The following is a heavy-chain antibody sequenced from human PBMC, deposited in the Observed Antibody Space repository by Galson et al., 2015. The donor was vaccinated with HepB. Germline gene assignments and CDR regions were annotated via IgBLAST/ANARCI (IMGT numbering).Heavy chain of an antibody. CDR3: ARFSRPGSGAETLPFDY. J-gene: IGHJ4*02. D-gene: IGHD1-1*01. CDR2: IIPILGIA. V-gene: IGHV1-69*02. Sequence: SVKVSCKASGGTFSSYTISWVRQAPGQGLEWMGRIIPILGIANYAQKFQGRVTITADKSTSTAYMELSSLRSEDTAVYYCARFSRPGSGAETLPFDYWGQGTLVTVSS. CDR1: GGTFSSYT.